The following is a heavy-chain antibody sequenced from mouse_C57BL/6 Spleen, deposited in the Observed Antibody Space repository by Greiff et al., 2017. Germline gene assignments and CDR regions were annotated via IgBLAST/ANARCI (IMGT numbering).Heavy chain of an antibody. CDR3: ARSDSSGYLYYFDY. J-gene: IGHJ2*01. V-gene: IGHV1-39*01. Sequence: EVQLQESGPELVKPGASVKISCKASGYSFTDYNMNWVKQSNGKSLEWIGVINPNYGTTSYNQKFKGKATLTVDQSSSTAYMQLNSLTSEDSAVYYCARSDSSGYLYYFDYWGQGTTLTVSS. CDR2: INPNYGTT. CDR1: GYSFTDYN. D-gene: IGHD3-2*02.